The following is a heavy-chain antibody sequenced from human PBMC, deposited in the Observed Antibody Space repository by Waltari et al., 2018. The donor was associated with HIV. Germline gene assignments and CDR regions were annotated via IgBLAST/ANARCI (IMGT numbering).Heavy chain of an antibody. J-gene: IGHJ4*02. D-gene: IGHD6-6*01. Sequence: VQLVESGGGVVQHGSALRLAWAAAVFTLKNNGMHWVRQAPGKGLGWVVVIWYDGRNQYYADSVKGRFTISRDNSKNRLYLEMNSLRAEDTAVYYCARDRGGRSSLVLDSWVQVTLVTVSS. CDR1: VFTLKNNG. V-gene: IGHV3-33*01. CDR3: ARDRGGRSSLVLDS. CDR2: IWYDGRNQ.